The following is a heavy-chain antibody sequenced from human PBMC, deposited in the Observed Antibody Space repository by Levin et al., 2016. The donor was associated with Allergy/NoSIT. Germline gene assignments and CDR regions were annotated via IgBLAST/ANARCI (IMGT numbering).Heavy chain of an antibody. V-gene: IGHV3-7*03. D-gene: IGHD2-15*01. CDR2: IKEDGSKK. CDR1: GFTFSSYW. Sequence: GESLKISCVGSGFTFSSYWMTWVRQAPGKGLECVASIKEDGSKKYYVDSVKGRFTISRDNADYSLYLEMNSLRADDTAVYYCRVSGTSGFDHWGQGTLVTVSS. J-gene: IGHJ4*02. CDR3: RVSGTSGFDH.